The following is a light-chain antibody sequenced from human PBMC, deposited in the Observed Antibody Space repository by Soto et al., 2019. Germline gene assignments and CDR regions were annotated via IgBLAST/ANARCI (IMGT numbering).Light chain of an antibody. CDR1: SSNIGAGYE. CDR2: ENN. J-gene: IGLJ1*01. CDR3: QSYDSNLSGYV. Sequence: QSVLTQPPSVSEAPGQRVTISCTGSSSNIGAGYEAHWYQQVPGTAPKLLIYENNNRPSGVPDRFSGSKSGTSASLAITGLQAEDEAEYYCQSYDSNLSGYVFGTGTKLTVL. V-gene: IGLV1-40*01.